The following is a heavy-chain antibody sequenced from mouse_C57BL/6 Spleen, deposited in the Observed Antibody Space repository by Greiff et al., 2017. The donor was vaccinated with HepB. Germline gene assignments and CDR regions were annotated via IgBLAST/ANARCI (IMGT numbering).Heavy chain of an antibody. Sequence: VQLQQSGAELVRPGASVTLSCKASGYTFTDYEMHWVKQTPVHGLEWIGAIDPETGGTAYNQKFKGKAILTADKSSSTAYMELRSLTSEDSAVYYCTRTTVVGYYAMDYWGQGTSVTVSS. CDR1: GYTFTDYE. J-gene: IGHJ4*01. CDR2: IDPETGGT. V-gene: IGHV1-15*01. CDR3: TRTTVVGYYAMDY. D-gene: IGHD1-1*01.